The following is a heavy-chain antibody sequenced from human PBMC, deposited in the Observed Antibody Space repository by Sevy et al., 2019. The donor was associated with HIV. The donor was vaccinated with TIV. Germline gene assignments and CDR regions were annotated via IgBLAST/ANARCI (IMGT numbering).Heavy chain of an antibody. CDR1: GFTFGDHA. Sequence: GGSLRLSCTASGFTFGDHAMSWFRQAPGKGLEWVGFIRSKGYGGTTEYAASVKGRFTISRDDSRSLAYLQINSLHTEDTAMYYCTRGWDSSGFNGDYYYYGMDVWGQGTTVTVSS. J-gene: IGHJ6*02. CDR2: IRSKGYGGTT. V-gene: IGHV3-49*03. D-gene: IGHD3-22*01. CDR3: TRGWDSSGFNGDYYYYGMDV.